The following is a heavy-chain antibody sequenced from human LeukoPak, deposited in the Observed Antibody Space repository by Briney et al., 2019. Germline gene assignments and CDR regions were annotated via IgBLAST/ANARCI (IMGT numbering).Heavy chain of an antibody. CDR1: GFTFSSYA. V-gene: IGHV3-23*01. CDR3: AKDRGRYYDSSGFYWGYYFDS. Sequence: GGSLRLSCAASGFTFSSYAMSWVRQAPGKGLEWVSAISGSGGSTYYADSVKGRFTISRDNSKNTLYLQMNSLRAEDTAVYYYAKDRGRYYDSSGFYWGYYFDSWGQGILVTVST. CDR2: ISGSGGST. D-gene: IGHD3-22*01. J-gene: IGHJ4*02.